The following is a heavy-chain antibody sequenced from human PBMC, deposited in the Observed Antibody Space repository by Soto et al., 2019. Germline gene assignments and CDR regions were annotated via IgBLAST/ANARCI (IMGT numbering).Heavy chain of an antibody. Sequence: PGGSLRLSCAASGFTFSSHWMHWVRQAPGKGLVWVSRINSDGSNTRYADSVKGRFTISRDNAKNTLYLQMNSLRVDDTAVYYCASQYPRYSYDINTYGMDVWGQGTTVTVSS. CDR2: INSDGSNT. CDR3: ASQYPRYSYDINTYGMDV. V-gene: IGHV3-74*01. J-gene: IGHJ6*02. CDR1: GFTFSSHW. D-gene: IGHD5-18*01.